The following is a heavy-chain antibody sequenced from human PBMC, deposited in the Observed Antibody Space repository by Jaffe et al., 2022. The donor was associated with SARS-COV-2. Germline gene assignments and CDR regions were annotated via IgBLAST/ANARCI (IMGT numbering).Heavy chain of an antibody. Sequence: EVQLVESGGGLVQPGGSLRLSCAASGFTFSSYWMSWVRQAPGKGLEWVANIKQDGSEKYYVDSVKGRFTISRDNAKNSLYLQMNSLRAEDTAVYYCARAPKYSSGWYATSFDYWGQGTLVTVSS. J-gene: IGHJ4*02. CDR2: IKQDGSEK. D-gene: IGHD6-19*01. CDR1: GFTFSSYW. CDR3: ARAPKYSSGWYATSFDY. V-gene: IGHV3-7*01.